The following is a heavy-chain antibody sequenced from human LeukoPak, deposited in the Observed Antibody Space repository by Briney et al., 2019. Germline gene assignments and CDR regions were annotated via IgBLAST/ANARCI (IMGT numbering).Heavy chain of an antibody. CDR1: GGSISSYY. J-gene: IGHJ4*02. CDR3: ARDPGPYCTTTSCYVDY. V-gene: IGHV4-4*07. CDR2: IYTSGST. D-gene: IGHD2-2*01. Sequence: SETLSLTCTVSGGSISSYYWSWIRQPAGKGLEWIGRIYTSGSTNYNPSLKSRVTMSVDTSKNQFSLKVRSVTAADTAVYYCARDPGPYCTTTSCYVDYWGQGTLVTVSS.